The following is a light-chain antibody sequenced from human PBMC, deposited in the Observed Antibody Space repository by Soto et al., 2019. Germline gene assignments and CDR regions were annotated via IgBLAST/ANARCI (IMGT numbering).Light chain of an antibody. Sequence: EIVLTQSPGTLSLSPGERATLSCRARQSVSSSYLAWYQQKPGQAPRLLIYGASSRYTGIPARFSGSGSGTDFTLIISRLEPEDFAVYYCQRYGSSPFTFGPGTKVDI. V-gene: IGKV3-20*01. J-gene: IGKJ3*01. CDR1: QSVSSSY. CDR3: QRYGSSPFT. CDR2: GAS.